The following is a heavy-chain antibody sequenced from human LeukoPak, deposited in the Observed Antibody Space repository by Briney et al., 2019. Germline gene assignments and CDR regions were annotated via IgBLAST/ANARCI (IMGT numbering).Heavy chain of an antibody. D-gene: IGHD6-6*01. J-gene: IGHJ3*02. CDR1: GFTFSGSA. CDR2: IRSKANSYAT. Sequence: PGGSLRLSCAASGFTFSGSAMHWVRQASGKGLEWVGRIRSKANSYATAYAASVEGRFTISRDDSKNTAYLQMNSLKTEDTAVYYCTIIPSSFYAFDIWGQGTMVTVSS. V-gene: IGHV3-73*01. CDR3: TIIPSSFYAFDI.